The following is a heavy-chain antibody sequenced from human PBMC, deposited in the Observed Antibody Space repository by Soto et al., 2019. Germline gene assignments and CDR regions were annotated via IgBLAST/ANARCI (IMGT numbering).Heavy chain of an antibody. Sequence: SVKVSCKASGGTFSSYAISWVRQAPGQGLEWMGGIIPIFGTANYAQKFQGRVTITADESTSTAYMGLSSLRSEDTAVYYCASTTGFTVTKYYYYYGMDVWGQGTTVTVSS. CDR2: IIPIFGTA. D-gene: IGHD4-4*01. V-gene: IGHV1-69*13. CDR3: ASTTGFTVTKYYYYYGMDV. J-gene: IGHJ6*02. CDR1: GGTFSSYA.